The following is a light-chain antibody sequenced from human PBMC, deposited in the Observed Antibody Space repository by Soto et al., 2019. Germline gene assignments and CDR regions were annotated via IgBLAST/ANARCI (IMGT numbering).Light chain of an antibody. CDR1: QRVSNNY. Sequence: EIVLTQSPGSLSLSPGERATLSCRASQRVSNNYLAWYLQKPGQAPKLLIYGASSRATVIPDRFSGSGSGTDFTLTISRLEPEDFAVYFCQRYGRSPGLFTFGPGTRVEIK. J-gene: IGKJ3*01. V-gene: IGKV3-20*01. CDR2: GAS. CDR3: QRYGRSPGLFT.